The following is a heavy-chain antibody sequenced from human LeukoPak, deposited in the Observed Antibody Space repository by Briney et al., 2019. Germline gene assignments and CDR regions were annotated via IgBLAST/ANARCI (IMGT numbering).Heavy chain of an antibody. D-gene: IGHD2-2*01. V-gene: IGHV1-18*01. J-gene: IGHJ4*02. CDR3: ARGMYCSSTSCFSFDY. Sequence: GASVKVPCKASGYTFTSYGISWVRQAPGQGLEWMGWISAYNGNTNYAQKVQGRVTMTTDTSTSTAYMELRSLRSDDTAVYYCARGMYCSSTSCFSFDYWGQGTLVTVSS. CDR1: GYTFTSYG. CDR2: ISAYNGNT.